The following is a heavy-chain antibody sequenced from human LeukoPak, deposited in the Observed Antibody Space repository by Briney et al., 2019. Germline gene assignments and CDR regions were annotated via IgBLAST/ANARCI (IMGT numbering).Heavy chain of an antibody. CDR1: GYTFTSYY. V-gene: IGHV1-46*01. CDR3: ARDRAGTTSGSRGPTAT. J-gene: IGHJ4*02. Sequence: GASVKVSCKASGYTFTSYYMHWVRQAPGQGLEWMGIINPSGGSTSYAQKFQGRVTMTRDTSTSTVYMELSSLRSEDTAVYYCARDRAGTTSGSRGPTATWGQGTLVTVSS. D-gene: IGHD1-1*01. CDR2: INPSGGST.